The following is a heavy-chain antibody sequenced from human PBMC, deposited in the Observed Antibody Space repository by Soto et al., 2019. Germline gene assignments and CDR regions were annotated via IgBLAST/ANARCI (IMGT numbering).Heavy chain of an antibody. Sequence: SETLSLTCTVSGDSINTAEYYWSWVRQTPGRGLEWIAYIYKSGSSYYNPSLRSRVTVSVDTSKNHVSLRLMSVTAADTAVYFCARVMSGYYFFDSWGQGTLVTVSS. D-gene: IGHD3-3*01. V-gene: IGHV4-30-4*01. J-gene: IGHJ4*02. CDR3: ARVMSGYYFFDS. CDR2: IYKSGSS. CDR1: GDSINTAEYY.